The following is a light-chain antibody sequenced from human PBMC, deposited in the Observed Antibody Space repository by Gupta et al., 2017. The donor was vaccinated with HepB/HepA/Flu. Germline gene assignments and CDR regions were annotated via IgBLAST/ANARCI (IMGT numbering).Light chain of an antibody. V-gene: IGKV3-15*01. Sequence: ETVMTQFPATLSVSPGESATLSCRASQTVGRNLAWYQHKSGQAPVLLIYGASTRVTGGPDRFNGSGSQTEFTLTISSLQSEDLAIYYCQQYNDWPRTFGQGTRVEIE. CDR1: QTVGRN. CDR2: GAS. CDR3: QQYNDWPRT. J-gene: IGKJ1*01.